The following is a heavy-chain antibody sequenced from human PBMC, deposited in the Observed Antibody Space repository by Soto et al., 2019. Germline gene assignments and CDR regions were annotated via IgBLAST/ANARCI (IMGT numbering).Heavy chain of an antibody. V-gene: IGHV3-23*01. CDR3: AKHPNHLLQRPIDF. Sequence: EVQLLESGGGLVHPGGSLRLSCAASGFTFSTFVMTWVRQAPGQGLEWVSSITASGAKTHYADSVKGRFTISRDNYKNTLFLPMTSLRAEDSAVYYCAKHPNHLLQRPIDFWGQGTLVSVSP. CDR1: GFTFSTFV. CDR2: ITASGAKT. D-gene: IGHD2-2*01. J-gene: IGHJ4*02.